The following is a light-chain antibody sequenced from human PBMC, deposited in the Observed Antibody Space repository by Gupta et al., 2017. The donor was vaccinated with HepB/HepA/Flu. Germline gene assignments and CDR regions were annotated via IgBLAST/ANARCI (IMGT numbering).Light chain of an antibody. CDR3: RQSLQTPLT. V-gene: IGKV2-28*01. CDR1: QSLLHSNGFTY. J-gene: IGKJ4*01. Sequence: DIVMTQSPLSLPVTPGEPAYISCRSSQSLLHSNGFTYLDWYLQKPGQSPHLLIYLGSNRASGVPDRFSASGSGTDFTLKISRVEAEDVGVYYCRQSLQTPLTFGGGTKVEIK. CDR2: LGS.